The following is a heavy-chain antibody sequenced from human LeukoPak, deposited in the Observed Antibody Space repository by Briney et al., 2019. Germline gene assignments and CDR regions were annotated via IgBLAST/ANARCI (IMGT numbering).Heavy chain of an antibody. D-gene: IGHD2-2*01. V-gene: IGHV3-30-3*01. J-gene: IGHJ5*02. Sequence: GGSLRLSCAASGFTFSNYAMHWVRQAPGKGLEWVTVISYDGSNKYHADSVKGRFTISRDNAKNSLYLQMNSLRAEDTAVYYCARGGIVVVPPRFDPWGQGTLVTVSS. CDR3: ARGGIVVVPPRFDP. CDR2: ISYDGSNK. CDR1: GFTFSNYA.